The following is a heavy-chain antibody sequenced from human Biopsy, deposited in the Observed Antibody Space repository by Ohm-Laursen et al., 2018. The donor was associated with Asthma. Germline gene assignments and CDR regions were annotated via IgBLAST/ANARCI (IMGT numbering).Heavy chain of an antibody. J-gene: IGHJ6*02. Sequence: SLRLSCSASGFTVSTNGMSWVRQPPGKGLEWVSVIYSGGTSHTADSVRGRFTISRDNSKNTPDLQMNSLSAEDSAVYYCARVDGVVEPATRMGGMDVWGQGTTVTVSS. D-gene: IGHD2-15*01. CDR3: ARVDGVVEPATRMGGMDV. CDR1: GFTVSTNG. V-gene: IGHV3-53*05. CDR2: IYSGGTS.